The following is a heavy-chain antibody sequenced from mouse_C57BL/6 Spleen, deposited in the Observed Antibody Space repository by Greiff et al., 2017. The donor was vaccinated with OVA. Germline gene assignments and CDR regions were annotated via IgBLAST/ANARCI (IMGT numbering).Heavy chain of an antibody. Sequence: VQLQPSGAELVRPGSSVKLSCKASGYTFTSYWMDWVKQRPGQGLEWIGNIYPSDSETHYNQKFKDKATVTVDKSSSTAYMQLSSLTSEDSAVYYCARRGYDVGYYYAMDYWGQGTSVTVSS. CDR2: IYPSDSET. V-gene: IGHV1-61*01. CDR1: GYTFTSYW. CDR3: ARRGYDVGYYYAMDY. D-gene: IGHD2-14*01. J-gene: IGHJ4*01.